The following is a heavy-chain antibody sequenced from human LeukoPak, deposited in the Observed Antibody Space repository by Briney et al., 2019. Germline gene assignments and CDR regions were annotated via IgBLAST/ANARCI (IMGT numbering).Heavy chain of an antibody. CDR1: GGSFSGCY. Sequence: SETLSLTCAVYGGSFSGCYWSWIRQPPGKGLEWIGEINHSGSTNYNPSLKSRVTISVDTSKSQFSLQLSSVTAADTAVYYCARHGSRVMATIEDSWGQGTLVIVSS. V-gene: IGHV4-34*01. CDR3: ARHGSRVMATIEDS. CDR2: INHSGST. J-gene: IGHJ4*02. D-gene: IGHD5-12*01.